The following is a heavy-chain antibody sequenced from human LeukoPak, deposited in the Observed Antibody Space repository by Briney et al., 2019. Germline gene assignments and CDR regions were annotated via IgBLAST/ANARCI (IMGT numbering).Heavy chain of an antibody. CDR3: ARGPLFNSAWLDY. CDR2: MNPNSGNT. Sequence: ASVKVSSTTSVYTFTRYDVNWVRQAPGQGPEWIGWMNPNSGNTHYAQKFQGRVTLTRNTSISTAYMELSSLRSEDTAVYYCARGPLFNSAWLDYWGQGTLVKVSS. V-gene: IGHV1-8*01. D-gene: IGHD3-3*01. CDR1: VYTFTRYD. J-gene: IGHJ4*02.